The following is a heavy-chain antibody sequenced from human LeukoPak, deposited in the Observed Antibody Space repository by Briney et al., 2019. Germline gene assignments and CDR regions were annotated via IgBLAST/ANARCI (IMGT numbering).Heavy chain of an antibody. J-gene: IGHJ4*02. V-gene: IGHV3-74*01. Sequence: GGSLRLSCAASGFTVTTYWMHWVRQAPGKGLVWVSRISSDGTTTSYADSVKGRFTIPRDNAENTLFLRMNSLGAEDTAVYYCARGFSYGYGPYYFDYWGQGTLVTVSS. CDR3: ARGFSYGYGPYYFDY. D-gene: IGHD5-18*01. CDR1: GFTVTTYW. CDR2: ISSDGTTT.